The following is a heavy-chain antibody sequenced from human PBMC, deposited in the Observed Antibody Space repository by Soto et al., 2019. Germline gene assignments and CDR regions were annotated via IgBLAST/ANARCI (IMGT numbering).Heavy chain of an antibody. CDR1: GFAFSSHW. J-gene: IGHJ4*02. D-gene: IGHD5-18*01. CDR2: IKQDGSER. Sequence: GGSLTLSWAASGFAFSSHWMTWVRQAPGKGLEWVAMIKQDGSERKYVDSVKGRFSISRDNAKNSVFLEMNSLRAEDTAVYFCASELSYSCDYWGQGTLVTVSS. V-gene: IGHV3-7*01. CDR3: ASELSYSCDY.